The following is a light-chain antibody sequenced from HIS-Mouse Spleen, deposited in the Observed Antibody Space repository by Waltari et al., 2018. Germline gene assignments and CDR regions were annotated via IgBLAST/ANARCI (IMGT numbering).Light chain of an antibody. Sequence: SYELTQPPSVSVSPGQTARITCSGDALPKKYAYWYQQKSGQAPVLVIYEDSKRPSGIAEGFSGSSSGTMATLTISGAQVEDEADYYCYSTDSSGNHYVFGTGTKVTVL. V-gene: IGLV3-10*01. J-gene: IGLJ1*01. CDR3: YSTDSSGNHYV. CDR1: ALPKKY. CDR2: EDS.